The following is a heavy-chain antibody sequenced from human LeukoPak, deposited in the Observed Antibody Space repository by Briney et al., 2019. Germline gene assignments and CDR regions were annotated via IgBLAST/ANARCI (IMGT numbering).Heavy chain of an antibody. CDR2: IYYSGST. D-gene: IGHD6-19*01. Sequence: PSETLSLTCIVSGGSIRSYYCSWIRQPPGKGLECIGYIYYSGSTNYNPSLKSRVTISVDTSKNQFSLELSSVTAADTAVYYCAREQWPGNYYGMDVWGQGTTVTVSS. J-gene: IGHJ6*02. V-gene: IGHV4-59*01. CDR1: GGSIRSYY. CDR3: AREQWPGNYYGMDV.